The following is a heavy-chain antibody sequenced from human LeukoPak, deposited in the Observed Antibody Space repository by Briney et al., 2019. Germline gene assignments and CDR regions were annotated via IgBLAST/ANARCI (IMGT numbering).Heavy chain of an antibody. Sequence: SETLSLTCAVYGGSFSGYYWSWIRQPPGKGLEWIGYIYYSGSTSYNPSLKSRVTISVDTSKNQISLKVRSVTAADTAVYYCARTTEDCSSTSCYQYWFDPWGQGTLVTVSS. CDR2: IYYSGST. J-gene: IGHJ5*02. CDR1: GGSFSGYY. CDR3: ARTTEDCSSTSCYQYWFDP. D-gene: IGHD2-2*01. V-gene: IGHV4-59*01.